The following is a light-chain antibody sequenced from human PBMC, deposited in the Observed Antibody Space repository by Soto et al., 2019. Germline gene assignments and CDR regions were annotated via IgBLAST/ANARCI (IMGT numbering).Light chain of an antibody. CDR3: TSYTSMWNYV. Sequence: QSALTQPASVSGSPGQSIAISCTGSSSDVGGYNYVSWYQHHPGKAPKLMIYDVTNRPSGVSDRFSGSKSGNTASLTISGLQAEDVADYYCTSYTSMWNYVFGTGTKVTVL. CDR1: SSDVGGYNY. J-gene: IGLJ1*01. V-gene: IGLV2-14*03. CDR2: DVT.